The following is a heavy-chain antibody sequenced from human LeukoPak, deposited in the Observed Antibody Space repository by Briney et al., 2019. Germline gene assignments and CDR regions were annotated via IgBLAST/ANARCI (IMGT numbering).Heavy chain of an antibody. D-gene: IGHD2-2*01. Sequence: GGSLRLSCAASGFTFSSYDMHWVRQATGKGLEWASAIGTAGDTYYPGSVKGRFTISRENAKNSLYLQMNSLRAEDTAVYYCARHSSTSEQYYYYYGMDVWGQGTTVTVSS. CDR3: ARHSSTSEQYYYYYGMDV. CDR1: GFTFSSYD. CDR2: IGTAGDT. V-gene: IGHV3-13*01. J-gene: IGHJ6*02.